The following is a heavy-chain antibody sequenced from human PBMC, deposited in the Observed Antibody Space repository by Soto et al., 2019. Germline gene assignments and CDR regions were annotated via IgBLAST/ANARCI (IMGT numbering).Heavy chain of an antibody. V-gene: IGHV3-9*01. CDR1: GFTFDDYA. Sequence: GGSLRLSCAASGFTFDDYAMHWVRQAPGKGLEWVSGISWDSGSIGYADSVKGRFTISRDNAKNSLYLQMNSLRAEDTALYYCAKEVEGGYFDYWGQGTLVTVSS. D-gene: IGHD2-15*01. CDR3: AKEVEGGYFDY. J-gene: IGHJ4*02. CDR2: ISWDSGSI.